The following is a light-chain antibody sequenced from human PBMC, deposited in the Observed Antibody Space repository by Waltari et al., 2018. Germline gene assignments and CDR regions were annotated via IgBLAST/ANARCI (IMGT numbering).Light chain of an antibody. J-gene: IGKJ5*01. CDR3: QQYENLPLT. CDR2: DAS. V-gene: IGKV1-33*01. Sequence: DIQMTQTPSSLSASVGDRVTISCQASQDINNYLNWYQQKPGKAPKLLLYDASNLEIGVPSRFSGGGSGTDFTFIITSLQPEDIATYYCQQYENLPLTFGQGTRLEI. CDR1: QDINNY.